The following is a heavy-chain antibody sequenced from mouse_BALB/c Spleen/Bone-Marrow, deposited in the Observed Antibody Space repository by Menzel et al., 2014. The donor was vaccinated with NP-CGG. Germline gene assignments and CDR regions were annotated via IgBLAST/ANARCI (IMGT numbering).Heavy chain of an antibody. Sequence: VHLVESGAELARPGASVKMSCKASGYTFTSYTMHWVKQRPGQGLEWIGYINSSSGYTNYNQKFKDKATLTADKSSSTAYMQLSSLTSEDSAVYYCARDWTIPFAYWGQGTLVTVSA. V-gene: IGHV1-4*01. D-gene: IGHD1-1*02. CDR2: INSSSGYT. J-gene: IGHJ3*01. CDR1: GYTFTSYT. CDR3: ARDWTIPFAY.